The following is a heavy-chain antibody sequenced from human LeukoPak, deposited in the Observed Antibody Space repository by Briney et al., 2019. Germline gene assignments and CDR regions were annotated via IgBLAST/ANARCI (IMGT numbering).Heavy chain of an antibody. CDR3: AKDGRVSGSYYDQ. CDR2: IRYDGSNK. CDR1: GFTFSSYG. V-gene: IGHV3-30*02. Sequence: PGGSLRLSCAASGFTFSSYGMHWVRQAPGKGLEWVAFIRYDGSNKYYADSVKGRFTISRDNSKNTLYLQMNSLRAEDTAGYYCAKDGRVSGSYYDQWGQGTLVTVSS. D-gene: IGHD1-26*01. J-gene: IGHJ4*02.